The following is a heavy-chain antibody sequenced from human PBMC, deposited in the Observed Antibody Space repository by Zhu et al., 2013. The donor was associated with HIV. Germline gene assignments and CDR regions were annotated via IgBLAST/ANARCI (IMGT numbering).Heavy chain of an antibody. Sequence: QVQLVQSGAEVKKPGASVKVSCKASRYTFTGYYMHWVRQAPGQGLEWMAEIIPIFGITKYTRKFQGRVTITAAESTSTAYMELRGLRSEDTAVYYCARVSTTVRSFDIWGQGTSGHRLF. CDR1: RYTFTGYY. J-gene: IGHJ3*02. CDR3: ARVSTTVRSFDI. D-gene: IGHD4-17*01. CDR2: IIPIFGIT. V-gene: IGHV1-69*01.